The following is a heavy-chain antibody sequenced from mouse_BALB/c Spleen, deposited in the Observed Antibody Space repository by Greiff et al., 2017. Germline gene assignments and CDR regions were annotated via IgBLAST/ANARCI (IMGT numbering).Heavy chain of an antibody. V-gene: IGHV5-17*02. CDR3: ARYGNYYFDY. CDR2: ISSGSSTI. Sequence: EVKLVESGGGLVQPGGSRKLSCAASGFTFSSFGMHWVRQAPEKGLEWVAYISSGSSTIYYADTVKVRFTISRDNPKNTLFLQMTSLRSEDTAMYYCARYGNYYFDYWGQGTTRTVSS. J-gene: IGHJ2*01. CDR1: GFTFSSFG. D-gene: IGHD1-1*01.